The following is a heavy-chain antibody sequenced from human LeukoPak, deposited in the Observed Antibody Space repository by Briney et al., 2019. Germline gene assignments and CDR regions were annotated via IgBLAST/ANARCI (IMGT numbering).Heavy chain of an antibody. CDR1: GGSISSYY. CDR2: IYYSGST. D-gene: IGHD4-17*01. Sequence: SETLSLTCTVSGGSISSYYWSWIRQPPGKGLEWIGYIYYSGSTNYNPSLKSRVTISVDTSKNQFSLKLSSVTAADTAVYYCARRDYGDYFPDYWGQGTLVTVSS. V-gene: IGHV4-59*08. J-gene: IGHJ4*02. CDR3: ARRDYGDYFPDY.